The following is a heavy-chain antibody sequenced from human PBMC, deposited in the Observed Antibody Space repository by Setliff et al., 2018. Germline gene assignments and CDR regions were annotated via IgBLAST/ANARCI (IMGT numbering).Heavy chain of an antibody. CDR2: IYTSGST. Sequence: SETLSLTCTVSGASISSYYWSWIRQPPGKGLEWIGYIYTSGSTNYNPSLKSRVTISLDTSKNQFSLKLSFGTAADTAVYYCARERSYYYDSSGFYYEGRHFDYWGQGTLVTVSS. D-gene: IGHD3-22*01. CDR1: GASISSYY. CDR3: ARERSYYYDSSGFYYEGRHFDY. J-gene: IGHJ4*02. V-gene: IGHV4-4*08.